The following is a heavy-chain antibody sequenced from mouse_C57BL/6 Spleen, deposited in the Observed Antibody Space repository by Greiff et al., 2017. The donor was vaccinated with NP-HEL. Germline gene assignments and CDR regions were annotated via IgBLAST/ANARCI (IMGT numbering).Heavy chain of an antibody. D-gene: IGHD1-1*02. CDR1: GYTFTSYW. CDR2: IYPGSGST. CDR3: ARSGCYDAY. Sequence: QVQLQQPGAELVKPGASVKMSCKVSGYTFTSYWITWVKQRPGQGLEWIGDIYPGSGSTNYNEKFKSKVTLTVDTSSSTADMQRDYLTSRDSAVYYCARSGCYDAYWGQGTLVTVSA. V-gene: IGHV1-55*01. J-gene: IGHJ3*01.